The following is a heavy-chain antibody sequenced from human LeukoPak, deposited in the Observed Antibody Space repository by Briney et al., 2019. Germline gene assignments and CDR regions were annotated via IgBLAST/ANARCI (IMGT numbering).Heavy chain of an antibody. J-gene: IGHJ4*02. V-gene: IGHV3-48*01. CDR2: ISSSGTTI. CDR3: AKDGGTHFDH. D-gene: IGHD1-26*01. Sequence: GGFLRLSCAASGFTFRTSGMNWVRQAPGKGLERVSYISSSGTTISYAQSVKGRFTITRDNAQNSLTLHMNTLRADDTAVYYCAKDGGTHFDHWGQGTLVTVSS. CDR1: GFTFRTSG.